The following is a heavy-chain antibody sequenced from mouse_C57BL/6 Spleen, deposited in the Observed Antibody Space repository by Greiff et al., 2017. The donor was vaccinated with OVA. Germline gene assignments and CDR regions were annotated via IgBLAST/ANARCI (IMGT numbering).Heavy chain of an antibody. CDR3: ARDYGSSPAWFAY. V-gene: IGHV1-4*01. Sequence: VHLVESGAELARPGASVKMSCKASGYTFTSYTMHWVKQRPGQGLEWIGYINPSSGYTKYNQKFKDKATLTADKSSSTAYMQLSSLTSEDSAVYYCARDYGSSPAWFAYWGQGTLVTVSA. J-gene: IGHJ3*01. CDR2: INPSSGYT. CDR1: GYTFTSYT. D-gene: IGHD1-1*01.